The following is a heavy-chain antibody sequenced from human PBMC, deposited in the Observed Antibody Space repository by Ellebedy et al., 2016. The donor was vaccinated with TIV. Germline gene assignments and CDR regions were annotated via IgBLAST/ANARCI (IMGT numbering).Heavy chain of an antibody. J-gene: IGHJ4*02. CDR3: VRDQWLGRAYYFDY. D-gene: IGHD6-19*01. CDR1: GFTFSNYW. CDR2: IKQDGSEK. V-gene: IGHV3-7*01. Sequence: GESLKISCAASGFTFSNYWMSWVRQAPGKGLEWVANIKQDGSEKYYVDSVKGRLSISRDNAKNSLYAQMNSLRDEDTAVYYCVRDQWLGRAYYFDYWGQGTLLTVSS.